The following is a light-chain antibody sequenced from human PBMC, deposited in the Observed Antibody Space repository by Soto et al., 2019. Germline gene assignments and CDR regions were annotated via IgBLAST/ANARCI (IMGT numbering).Light chain of an antibody. CDR2: GAS. CDR1: QSVRSSY. Sequence: EIVLAQSPGTPSLSPGERATLSCRASQSVRSSYLAWYQQKPGQAPRLLIYGASIRATGIPDRFSGSGSGTDFTLTISRLEPEDSAVYYCQQYDTSSWTFGQGTKVEIK. V-gene: IGKV3-20*01. CDR3: QQYDTSSWT. J-gene: IGKJ1*01.